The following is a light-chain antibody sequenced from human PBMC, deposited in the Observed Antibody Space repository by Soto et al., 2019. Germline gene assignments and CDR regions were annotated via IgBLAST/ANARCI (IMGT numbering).Light chain of an antibody. J-gene: IGKJ1*01. CDR1: QSVSSN. CDR2: GAS. V-gene: IGKV3-15*01. Sequence: EIVMTQSPATLSVCTGERATLSCRASQSVSSNLAWYQQKPGQAPRLLVYGASTRPTGIPTRFSGSGSGTEFTLTISSLQSEDFAVYYCQQYNNWPLWTFGQGTMVDFK. CDR3: QQYNNWPLWT.